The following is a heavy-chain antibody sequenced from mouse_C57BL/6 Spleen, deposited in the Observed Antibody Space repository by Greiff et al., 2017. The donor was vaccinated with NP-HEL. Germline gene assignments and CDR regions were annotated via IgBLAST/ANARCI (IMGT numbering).Heavy chain of an antibody. V-gene: IGHV7-3*01. CDR2: IRNKANGYTT. CDR1: GFTFTDYY. D-gene: IGHD1-1*01. Sequence: EVKLVESGGGLVQPGGSLSLSCAASGFTFTDYYMSWVRQPPGKALEGLGFIRNKANGYTTEYSASVKGRFTISRDNSQSILYLQMNALRAEDSATYYCARFYYGSSYFDYWGQGTTLTVSS. CDR3: ARFYYGSSYFDY. J-gene: IGHJ2*01.